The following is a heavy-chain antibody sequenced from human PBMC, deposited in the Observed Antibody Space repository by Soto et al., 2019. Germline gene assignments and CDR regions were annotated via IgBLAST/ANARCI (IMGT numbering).Heavy chain of an antibody. V-gene: IGHV5-51*01. Sequence: GESLKISCKGSGYSFTSYWIGWVRQMPGKGLEWMGIIYPGDSDTRYSPSFQGQVTISADKSISTAYLQWSSLKASDTAMYYCARAEEAYDSSGSEYFQHWGQGTLVTVSS. J-gene: IGHJ1*01. CDR1: GYSFTSYW. CDR3: ARAEEAYDSSGSEYFQH. CDR2: IYPGDSDT. D-gene: IGHD3-22*01.